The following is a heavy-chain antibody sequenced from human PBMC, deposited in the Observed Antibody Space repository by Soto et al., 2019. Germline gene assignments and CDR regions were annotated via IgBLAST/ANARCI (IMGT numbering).Heavy chain of an antibody. D-gene: IGHD2-8*02. Sequence: QVQLVESGGGVVQPGRSLRLSCAVSGFTVSTYGMHWVRQAPGKGLEWVAVISRDGGTKYYADSVKGRFTISRDNSRKTLFLEMNSLRGDDIAVYYCTGEVASGYWGQGTLVTVSS. CDR3: TGEVASGY. CDR1: GFTVSTYG. V-gene: IGHV3-30*03. J-gene: IGHJ4*02. CDR2: ISRDGGTK.